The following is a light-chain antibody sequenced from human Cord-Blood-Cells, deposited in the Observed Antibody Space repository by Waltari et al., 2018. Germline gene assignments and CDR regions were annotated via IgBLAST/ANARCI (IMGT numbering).Light chain of an antibody. CDR1: SSDVGSYNL. J-gene: IGLJ2*01. CDR3: CSYAGSVV. V-gene: IGLV2-23*01. CDR2: EGS. Sequence: QSALTQPASVSGSPGPSITISCTGTSSDVGSYNLVSWYQQHPGKAPKLMIYEGSKRPSGVSNPFSGSKSGNTASRTISGLQAEDEADYYCCSYAGSVVFGGGTKLTVL.